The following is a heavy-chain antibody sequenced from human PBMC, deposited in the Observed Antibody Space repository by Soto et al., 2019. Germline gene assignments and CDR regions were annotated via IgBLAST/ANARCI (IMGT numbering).Heavy chain of an antibody. CDR2: IWCGGGKK. D-gene: IGHD3-10*01. Sequence: PGGSLRLCFAASGFPFSGYGMHWVRQATGKGLEWVSVIWCGGGKKFYADSVKGLFSISRDTSQNTLYLQMNSLRADANAIYYCARRSYLDYWAQGTRVTVSS. CDR1: GFPFSGYG. J-gene: IGHJ4*02. V-gene: IGHV3-33*01. CDR3: ARRSYLDY.